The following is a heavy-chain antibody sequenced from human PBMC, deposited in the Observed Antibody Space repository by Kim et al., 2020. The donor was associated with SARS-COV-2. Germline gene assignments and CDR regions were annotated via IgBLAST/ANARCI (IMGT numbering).Heavy chain of an antibody. CDR3: TTDFYGSGNYYYYYGMDV. Sequence: GGSLRLSCAASGFTFSNAWMSWVRQAPGKGLEWVGRIKSKTDGGTTDYAAPVKGRFTISRDDSKNTLYLQMNSLKTEDTAVYYCTTDFYGSGNYYYYYGMDVWGQGTTVTVSS. CDR2: IKSKTDGGTT. J-gene: IGHJ6*02. D-gene: IGHD3-10*01. V-gene: IGHV3-15*01. CDR1: GFTFSNAW.